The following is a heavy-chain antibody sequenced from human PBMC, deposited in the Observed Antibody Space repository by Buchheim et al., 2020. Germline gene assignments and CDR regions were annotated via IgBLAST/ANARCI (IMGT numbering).Heavy chain of an antibody. V-gene: IGHV4-4*02. CDR3: ARGSRKYSSSAGYYYYGMDV. Sequence: QVQLQQSGPGLVKPSGTLSLTCTVSGDSISSDNWWSWVRQSPEKGLEWIGDVHHSGRTNSNPSLKSRVTISVDTSKNQFSLKLSSVTAADTAVYYCARGSRKYSSSAGYYYYGMDVWGQGTT. D-gene: IGHD6-6*01. J-gene: IGHJ6*02. CDR2: VHHSGRT. CDR1: GDSISSDNW.